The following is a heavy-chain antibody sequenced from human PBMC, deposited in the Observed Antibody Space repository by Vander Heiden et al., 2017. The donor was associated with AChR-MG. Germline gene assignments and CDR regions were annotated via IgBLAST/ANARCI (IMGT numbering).Heavy chain of an antibody. CDR2: IRYDGSNK. Sequence: QVQLVESGGGVVQPGGSLRLSCAASGFIFSSYGTNWVRQAPGKGLEWVAFIRYDGSNKYYADSVKGRFTISRDNSKNTLYLQMNSLRAEDTAVYYCAKDLYSSGWYLTSPFDYWGQGTLVTVSS. V-gene: IGHV3-30*02. CDR1: GFIFSSYG. J-gene: IGHJ4*02. CDR3: AKDLYSSGWYLTSPFDY. D-gene: IGHD6-19*01.